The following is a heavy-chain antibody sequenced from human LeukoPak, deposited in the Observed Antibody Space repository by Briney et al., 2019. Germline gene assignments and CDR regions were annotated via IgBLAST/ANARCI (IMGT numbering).Heavy chain of an antibody. CDR3: ATLLIYYGSGKLQDY. D-gene: IGHD3-10*01. J-gene: IGHJ4*02. CDR2: FDPEDGET. V-gene: IGHV1-24*01. CDR1: GYTLIELS. Sequence: ASVKVSCKVSGYTLIELSMHWVRQAPGKGLEWMGGFDPEDGETIYAQKFQGRVTMTEDTSTDTAYMELSSLRSEDTAAYYCATLLIYYGSGKLQDYWGQGTLVTVSS.